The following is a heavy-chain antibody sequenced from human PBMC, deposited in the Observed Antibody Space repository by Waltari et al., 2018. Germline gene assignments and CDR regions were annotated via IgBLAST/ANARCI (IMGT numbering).Heavy chain of an antibody. CDR3: ARHNVVRGVILYYFDY. V-gene: IGHV4-34*01. J-gene: IGHJ4*02. D-gene: IGHD3-10*01. Sequence: QVQLQQWGAGLLKPSETLSLTCAVYGGSFSGYYWSWIRQPPGKGLEWIGEINHSGSTTYNPSLKSRVTIAVDTSKNQFSLKLSSVTAADTAVYYCARHNVVRGVILYYFDYWGQGTLVTVSS. CDR2: INHSGST. CDR1: GGSFSGYY.